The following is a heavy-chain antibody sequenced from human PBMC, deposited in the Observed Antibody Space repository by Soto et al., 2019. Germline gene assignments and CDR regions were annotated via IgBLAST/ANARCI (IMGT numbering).Heavy chain of an antibody. CDR1: GFTLSSYG. J-gene: IGHJ4*02. V-gene: IGHV3-33*01. CDR3: ARDQIFYGGNSLDS. CDR2: IWHDDK. D-gene: IGHD4-17*01. Sequence: QVQLVESGGGVVQPGRSLRLSCAASGFTLSSYGMHWVRQAPGKGLEWVAAIWHDDKYYVNSVKGRFTISRDNSKNTLYLQMSRLRAEDTAVYYCARDQIFYGGNSLDSWGQGTLVSVSS.